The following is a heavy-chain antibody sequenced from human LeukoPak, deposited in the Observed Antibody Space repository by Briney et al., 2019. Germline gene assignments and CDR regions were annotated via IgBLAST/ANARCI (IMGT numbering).Heavy chain of an antibody. Sequence: ASVKVSCKASGYTFTGYYTHWVRQAPGQGLEWMGWINPNSGGTNYAQKFQGRVTMTRDTSISTAYMELSRLRSDDTAVYYCARKAMVANRYDYWGQGTLVTVSS. J-gene: IGHJ4*02. V-gene: IGHV1-2*02. CDR3: ARKAMVANRYDY. CDR1: GYTFTGYY. CDR2: INPNSGGT. D-gene: IGHD5-12*01.